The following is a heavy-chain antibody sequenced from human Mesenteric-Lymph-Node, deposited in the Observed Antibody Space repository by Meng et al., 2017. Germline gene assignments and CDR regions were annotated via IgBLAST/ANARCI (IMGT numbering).Heavy chain of an antibody. V-gene: IGHV3-74*01. J-gene: IGHJ4*02. D-gene: IGHD4/OR15-4a*01. CDR3: VRWDYGVNSGPEN. CDR2: INTDGRST. Sequence: EVQLVESGGGGVQPGGSLRLCWAASGFTFSSYWMHWVRQAPGKGLVWVSRINTDGRSTSYTDSVKGRFTISRDNAKKTLYLQMNSLRAEDTAVYYCVRWDYGVNSGPENWGQGTLVTVSS. CDR1: GFTFSSYW.